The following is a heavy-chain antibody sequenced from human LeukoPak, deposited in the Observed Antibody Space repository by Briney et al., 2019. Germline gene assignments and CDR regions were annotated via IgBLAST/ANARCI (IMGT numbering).Heavy chain of an antibody. CDR1: GYTFTSYG. Sequence: GASVKVSCKASGYTFTSYGISWVRQAPGQGLEWMGWISAYNGNTNYAQKLQGRVTMTTDTSTSTAYMELRSLRSDDTAVYYCARDLGRRVWFGEPLDYWGQGTLVTVSS. CDR3: ARDLGRRVWFGEPLDY. V-gene: IGHV1-18*01. CDR2: ISAYNGNT. J-gene: IGHJ4*02. D-gene: IGHD3-10*01.